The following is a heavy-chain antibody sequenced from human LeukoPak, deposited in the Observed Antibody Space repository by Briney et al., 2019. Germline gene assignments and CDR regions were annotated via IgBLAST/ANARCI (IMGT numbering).Heavy chain of an antibody. V-gene: IGHV4-39*01. Sequence: SETLSLTCTVSGGSISSGSYYWGWIRQPPRKGLEWIGSIYYSGSTYYNPSLKSRVTISVDTSKNQFSLKLSSVTAADTAVYYCARLMLPPYYYYYMDVWGKGTTVTVSS. CDR3: ARLMLPPYYYYYMDV. CDR1: GGSISSGSYY. D-gene: IGHD3-16*01. CDR2: IYYSGST. J-gene: IGHJ6*03.